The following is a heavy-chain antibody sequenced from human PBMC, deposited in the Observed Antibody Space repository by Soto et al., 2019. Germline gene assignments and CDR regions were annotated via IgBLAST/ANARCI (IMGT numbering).Heavy chain of an antibody. Sequence: ASVKVSCKASGYTFTSYDINWVRQATGQRLEWMGWMNPNSGNTGYAQKFQGRVTMTRNTSISTAYMELSSLRSEDTAVYYCARVEGEMVYATDNYYYYMDVWGKGTTVTVSS. J-gene: IGHJ6*03. CDR3: ARVEGEMVYATDNYYYYMDV. D-gene: IGHD2-8*01. V-gene: IGHV1-8*01. CDR1: GYTFTSYD. CDR2: MNPNSGNT.